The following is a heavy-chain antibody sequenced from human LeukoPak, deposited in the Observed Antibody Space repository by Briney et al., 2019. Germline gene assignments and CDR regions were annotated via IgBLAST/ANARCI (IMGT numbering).Heavy chain of an antibody. CDR3: ARGGGIDFWSGYDAFDI. CDR1: GFTFSSYA. Sequence: RSLRLSCAASGFTFSSYAMHWVRQAPGKGLEWVAVISYDGSNKYYADSVKGRFTISRDNSKNTLYLQMNSLRAEDTAVYYCARGGGIDFWSGYDAFDIWGQGTMVTVSS. D-gene: IGHD3-3*01. J-gene: IGHJ3*02. V-gene: IGHV3-30*01. CDR2: ISYDGSNK.